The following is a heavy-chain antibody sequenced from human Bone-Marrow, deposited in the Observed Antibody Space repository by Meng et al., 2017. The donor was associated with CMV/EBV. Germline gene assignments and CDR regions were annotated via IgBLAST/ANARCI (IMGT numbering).Heavy chain of an antibody. CDR2: INHSGST. CDR1: GGSFSGYY. Sequence: SETLSLTCAVYGGSFSGYYWSWIRQPPGKGLEWMGDINHSGSTNYNPSLKSRFTITVDTSKNQFTLKLSSVTAADTAVYYCARSPDYGWGSYRTNDFDYWGQGTLVTVSS. CDR3: ARSPDYGWGSYRTNDFDY. D-gene: IGHD3-16*02. J-gene: IGHJ4*02. V-gene: IGHV4-34*01.